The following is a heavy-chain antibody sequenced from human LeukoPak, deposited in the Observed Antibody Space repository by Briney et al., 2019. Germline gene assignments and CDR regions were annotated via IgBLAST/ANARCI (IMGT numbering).Heavy chain of an antibody. Sequence: PGGSLRLSCAASGFTFSSNAMSWVRQAPGKGPEWVSAISDSGGSTYYADSVKGRFTISRDNSKNTLYPQMNSLRAEDTAVYYCAKDTHDYGNYNWFDPWGQGTLVTVSS. CDR2: ISDSGGST. D-gene: IGHD4-11*01. V-gene: IGHV3-23*01. J-gene: IGHJ5*02. CDR3: AKDTHDYGNYNWFDP. CDR1: GFTFSSNA.